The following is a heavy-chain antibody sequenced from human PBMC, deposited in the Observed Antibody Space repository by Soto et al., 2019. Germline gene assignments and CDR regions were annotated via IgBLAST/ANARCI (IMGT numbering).Heavy chain of an antibody. CDR1: GGTFSSYT. V-gene: IGHV1-69*02. CDR3: AMARSYHRKGQYYYYGMDV. Sequence: QVQLVQSGAEVKKPGSSVKVSCKASGGTFSSYTISWVRQAPGQGLEWMGRIIPILGIANYAQKFQGRVTMTGEKPTSTADRELSGLRSEDTVVYYCAMARSYHRKGQYYYYGMDVWGQGTTVTVSS. D-gene: IGHD2-2*01. J-gene: IGHJ6*02. CDR2: IIPILGIA.